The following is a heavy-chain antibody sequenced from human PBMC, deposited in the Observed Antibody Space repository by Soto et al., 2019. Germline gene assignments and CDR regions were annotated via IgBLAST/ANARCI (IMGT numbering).Heavy chain of an antibody. CDR2: IIPIFGTA. CDR1: GGTFSSYA. D-gene: IGHD5-18*01. J-gene: IGHJ4*02. CDR3: ARGGRGYSYGSPFDY. Sequence: GASVKVSCKASGGTFSSYAISWVRQAPGQGLEWMGGIIPIFGTANYAQKFQGRVTITADESTSTAYMELSSLRSEHTAVYYCARGGRGYSYGSPFDYWGQGTLVTVSS. V-gene: IGHV1-69*13.